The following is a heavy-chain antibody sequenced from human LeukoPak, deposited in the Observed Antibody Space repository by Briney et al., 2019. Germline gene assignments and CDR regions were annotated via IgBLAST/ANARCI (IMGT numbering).Heavy chain of an antibody. CDR2: INPNSGGT. Sequence: ASVKVSCKASGYTFTSYYMNWVRQAPGQGLEWMGWINPNSGGTNYAQKFQGRVTMTRDMSISTAYMEVSRLTSHDTAVYYCARAIPADSSTYYIDYWGLGTLVTVSS. J-gene: IGHJ4*02. CDR3: ARAIPADSSTYYIDY. CDR1: GYTFTSYY. V-gene: IGHV1-2*02. D-gene: IGHD3-22*01.